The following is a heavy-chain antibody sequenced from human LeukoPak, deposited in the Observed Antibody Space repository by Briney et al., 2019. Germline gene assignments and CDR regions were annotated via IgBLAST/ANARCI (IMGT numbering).Heavy chain of an antibody. J-gene: IGHJ4*02. CDR2: SNSDGSST. D-gene: IGHD6-6*01. CDR1: GFTFSDYW. Sequence: GGALRLSCTASGFTFSDYWMTWVRQAPGKGLVGVSRSNSDGSSTSYADSVKGRFTIFRDNAKNTLYMKMNSLRAEDTAVYYCARVAPSPSSEFVAANDYWGQGTLVTVSS. CDR3: ARVAPSPSSEFVAANDY. V-gene: IGHV3-74*01.